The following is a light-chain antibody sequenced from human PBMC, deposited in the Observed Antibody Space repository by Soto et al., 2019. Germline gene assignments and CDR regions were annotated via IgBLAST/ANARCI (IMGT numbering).Light chain of an antibody. CDR1: SSDADAYNY. CDR2: DVS. V-gene: IGLV2-14*03. J-gene: IGLJ2*01. Sequence: QSALTQPASVSGSPGQSIIISCTGTSSDADAYNYVSWYQHHPGKAPKLLIYDVSNRPSAISNRFSGSKSGNTASLTISGLQPEDEADYFCSSYTSSTILFGGGTKVTVL. CDR3: SSYTSSTIL.